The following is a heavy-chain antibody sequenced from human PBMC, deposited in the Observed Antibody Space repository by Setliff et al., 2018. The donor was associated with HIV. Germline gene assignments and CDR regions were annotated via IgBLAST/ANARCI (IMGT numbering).Heavy chain of an antibody. D-gene: IGHD6-19*01. Sequence: GGSLRLSCAASGFTFDNYAMTWVRQAPGNGLEWVSGISGGIGADTDYADSVKGRFTISRDSSKNTLYLQMNSLRAEDTAVYYCPKDAVQANKRWDWCDPLGQGVLVTVSS. CDR3: PKDAVQANKRWDWCDP. J-gene: IGHJ5*02. CDR2: ISGGIGADT. V-gene: IGHV3-23*01. CDR1: GFTFDNYA.